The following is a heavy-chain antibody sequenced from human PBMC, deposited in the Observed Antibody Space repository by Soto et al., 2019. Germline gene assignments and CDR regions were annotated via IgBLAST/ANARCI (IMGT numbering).Heavy chain of an antibody. CDR3: AREGGSYVSPLDDY. V-gene: IGHV1-69*01. D-gene: IGHD3-16*01. J-gene: IGHJ4*02. CDR1: GGTFSSYA. Sequence: QVQLVQSGAEVKKPGSSVKVSCKASGGTFSSYAINWVRQAPGQGLEWMGGIIPSFGTANYAQKFQGRVTITADESTSTAYMELCSLRSEDTAVYYCAREGGSYVSPLDDYWGQGTLVTVSS. CDR2: IIPSFGTA.